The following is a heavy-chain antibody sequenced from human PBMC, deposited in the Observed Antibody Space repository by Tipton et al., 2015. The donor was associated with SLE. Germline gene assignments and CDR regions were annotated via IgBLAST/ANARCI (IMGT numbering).Heavy chain of an antibody. CDR1: GGSIRSYY. Sequence: LRLSCNVSGGSIRSYYWSWIRQATGKGLEWIGYMYYSGGTNYNPSLESRVSISLDTSKNQFSLKLSSVTAADTAVYYCARERKDFFDISGHPYFDYWGRGSLVTVSS. V-gene: IGHV4-59*12. CDR2: MYYSGGT. J-gene: IGHJ4*02. CDR3: ARERKDFFDISGHPYFDY. D-gene: IGHD3-22*01.